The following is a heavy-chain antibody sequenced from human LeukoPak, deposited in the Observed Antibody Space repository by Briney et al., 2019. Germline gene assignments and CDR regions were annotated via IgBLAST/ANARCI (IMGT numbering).Heavy chain of an antibody. Sequence: SQTLSLACAISGDSVSSTTTAWHWVRQSQSRGLEWLGRTYYTSKWITDYAVSVKGRITVNPNTSNNQFSLQLNSVTPEDTAVYYCARGYWAYGMDVWGPGTTVTVSS. J-gene: IGHJ6*02. CDR2: TYYTSKWIT. CDR1: GDSVSSTTTA. V-gene: IGHV6-1*01. D-gene: IGHD6-13*01. CDR3: ARGYWAYGMDV.